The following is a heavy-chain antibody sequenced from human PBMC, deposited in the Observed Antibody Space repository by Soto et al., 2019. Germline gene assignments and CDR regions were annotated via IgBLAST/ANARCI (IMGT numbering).Heavy chain of an antibody. D-gene: IGHD2-2*01. CDR1: GFTFSNYG. Sequence: QEQLVESGGGVVQPGRSLRLSCAASGFTFSNYGMHWVRQAPGKGLAWVAVVSYDGTNKVYADSVKGRFTNSRDYSKSTLYLQMSTLRVEYTAVYYCAKDRGYQLSWGMDVWGQGTTVTVSS. V-gene: IGHV3-30*18. J-gene: IGHJ6*02. CDR3: AKDRGYQLSWGMDV. CDR2: VSYDGTNK.